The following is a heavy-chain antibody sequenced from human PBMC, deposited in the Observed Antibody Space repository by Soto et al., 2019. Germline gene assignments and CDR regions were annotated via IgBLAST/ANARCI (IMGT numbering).Heavy chain of an antibody. D-gene: IGHD3-10*01. Sequence: EVQLLESGGGLVQPGGSLRLSCAASGFTFSSYAVSWVRQAPGKGLEWVSLISGSGGTTYYADFVKGRFTISRDNAKNTLYLQINSLRAEDTAVYYCAKGLQSHRLSPSWFDSWGQGTLVTVSS. CDR2: ISGSGGTT. CDR3: AKGLQSHRLSPSWFDS. V-gene: IGHV3-23*01. J-gene: IGHJ5*01. CDR1: GFTFSSYA.